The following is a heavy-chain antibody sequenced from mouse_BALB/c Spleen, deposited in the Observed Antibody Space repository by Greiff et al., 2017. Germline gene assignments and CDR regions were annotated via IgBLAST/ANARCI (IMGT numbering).Heavy chain of an antibody. V-gene: IGHV2-9-2*01. CDR3: VRVDFYAMDY. J-gene: IGHJ4*01. CDR1: GFSLTSYD. Sequence: QVQLKESGPGLVAPSQSLSITCTVSGFSLTSYDISWIRQPPGKGLEWLGVIWTGGGTNYNSAFMSRLSISKDNSKSQVFLKMNSLQTDDTAIYYCVRVDFYAMDYWGQGTSVTVSS. CDR2: IWTGGGT.